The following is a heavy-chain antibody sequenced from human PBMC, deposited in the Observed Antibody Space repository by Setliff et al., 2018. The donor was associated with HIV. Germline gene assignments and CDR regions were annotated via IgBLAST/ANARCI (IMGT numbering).Heavy chain of an antibody. D-gene: IGHD3-16*01. CDR1: GYTFTSYA. Sequence: ASVKVSCKASGYTFTSYAMNWVRQAPGQGLEWMGWINPKSGGTNSALKFQGRVTMTRDTSISTAYMELSRLRSDDTAVYYCARDGGGPGDYYYYYMDVWAKRDHGHRL. V-gene: IGHV1-2*02. J-gene: IGHJ6*03. CDR3: ARDGGGPGDYYYYYMDV. CDR2: INPKSGGT.